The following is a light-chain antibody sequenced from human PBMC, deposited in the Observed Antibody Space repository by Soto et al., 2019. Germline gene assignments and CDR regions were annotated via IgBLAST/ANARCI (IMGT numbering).Light chain of an antibody. J-gene: IGKJ1*01. CDR1: QSVSSN. CDR2: GAS. Sequence: IVMTQSPATLTVSPWERATISCRASQSVSSNLAWYQQKPGQAPRFLIYGASTRATGIPARFSGSGYGTDFSLTISSLQPDDFATYYCQQYNDDLWTFGQGTKVDI. V-gene: IGKV3-15*01. CDR3: QQYNDDLWT.